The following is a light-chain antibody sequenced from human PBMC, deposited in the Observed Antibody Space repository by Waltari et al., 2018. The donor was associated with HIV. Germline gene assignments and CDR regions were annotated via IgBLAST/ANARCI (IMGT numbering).Light chain of an antibody. CDR3: AVWDDRLSGRL. Sequence: QSVLAQPRSVSGTPGQTVNISCSGSTSNVRKTYVYWYQQVTGVAPKLLIYRNNQRPSGVPDRFSGSKSGTSASLAISGLRTEDEAEYYCAVWDDRLSGRLFGGGTKVTVL. V-gene: IGLV1-47*01. CDR2: RNN. CDR1: TSNVRKTY. J-gene: IGLJ2*01.